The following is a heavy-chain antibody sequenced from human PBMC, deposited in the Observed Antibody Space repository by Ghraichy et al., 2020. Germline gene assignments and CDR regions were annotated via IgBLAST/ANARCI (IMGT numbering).Heavy chain of an antibody. Sequence: GGSLRLSCTASGFTFDDNAMHWVRQSPGRGLEWVSGISWTGGIGYADSVKGRFTISRDNAKNSLYLQMNSLRTEATALYYCVKGKTSASRGWGWYLDLWGRGTLVTVSS. D-gene: IGHD3-22*01. V-gene: IGHV3-9*01. J-gene: IGHJ2*01. CDR3: VKGKTSASRGWGWYLDL. CDR1: GFTFDDNA. CDR2: ISWTGGI.